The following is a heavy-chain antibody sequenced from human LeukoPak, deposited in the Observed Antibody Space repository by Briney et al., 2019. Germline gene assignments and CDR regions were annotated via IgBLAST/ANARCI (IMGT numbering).Heavy chain of an antibody. CDR2: INPNTGGT. CDR3: AREGAPQLSSYFDH. J-gene: IGHJ4*02. D-gene: IGHD1-1*01. Sequence: ASVKVSCKASGYTFTAYYIHWVRQAPGQGLEWMGWINPNTGGTNFAQRFQGRVTMTRDTSINTAYMELSSLRSDDTAMYYCAREGAPQLSSYFDHWGQGTLDTVSS. V-gene: IGHV1-2*02. CDR1: GYTFTAYY.